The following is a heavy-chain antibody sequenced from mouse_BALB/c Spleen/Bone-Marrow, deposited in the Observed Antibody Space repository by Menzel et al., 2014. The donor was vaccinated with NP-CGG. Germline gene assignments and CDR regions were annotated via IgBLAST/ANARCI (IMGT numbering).Heavy chain of an antibody. Sequence: EVKRQQSGAELVKPGASVKLSCKASGFNIKDTFMHWVKQRPEQGLEWIGRIAPPNDNTKYDPKFQGKATITADTSSNTNYLQLSSLTSEDTAVYYCARYVYGLYFDSMIQRPPLSASS. CDR2: IAPPNDNT. D-gene: IGHD2-2*01. J-gene: IGHJ2*01. CDR1: GFNIKDTF. V-gene: IGHV14-3*02. CDR3: ARYVYGLYFDS.